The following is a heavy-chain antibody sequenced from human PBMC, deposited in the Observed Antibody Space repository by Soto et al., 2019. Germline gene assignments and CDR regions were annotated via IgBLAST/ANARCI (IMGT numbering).Heavy chain of an antibody. CDR3: TTDTLGAYYYDSSGYYYNY. CDR2: IKSKTDGGTT. CDR1: GFTFSNAW. J-gene: IGHJ4*02. V-gene: IGHV3-15*07. D-gene: IGHD3-22*01. Sequence: PGGSLRLSCAASGFTFSNAWMNWVRQAPGKGLEWVGRIKSKTDGGTTDYAAPVKGRFTISRDDSKNTLYLQMNSLKTEDTAVYYCTTDTLGAYYYDSSGYYYNYWGEGTLVTVS.